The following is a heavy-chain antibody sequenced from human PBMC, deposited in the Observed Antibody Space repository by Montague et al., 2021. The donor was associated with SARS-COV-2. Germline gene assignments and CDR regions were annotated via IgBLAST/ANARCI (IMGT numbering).Heavy chain of an antibody. D-gene: IGHD3-22*01. V-gene: IGHV2-5*02. Sequence: PALVKPTQTLTLTCTFSGFSLSTNGVGVGWIRQPPGKALEWLALIYWDDDKRYSPFLKSRLTITKDTSKNQVVLTMTNMDPADTATYYCAHRLARHYDTSAYLWCPFDYWGQGTLVTVSS. CDR3: AHRLARHYDTSAYLWCPFDY. J-gene: IGHJ4*02. CDR2: IYWDDDK. CDR1: GFSLSTNGVG.